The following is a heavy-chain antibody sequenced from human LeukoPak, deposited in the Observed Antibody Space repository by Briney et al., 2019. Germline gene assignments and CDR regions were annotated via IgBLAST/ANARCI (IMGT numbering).Heavy chain of an antibody. V-gene: IGHV3-66*01. CDR2: IYSGGST. J-gene: IGHJ4*02. CDR1: GFTVSSNY. D-gene: IGHD3-22*01. Sequence: GGSLRLSCAASGFTVSSNYMSWVRQAPGKGLEWVSVIYSGGSTYYADSVKGRFTISRDNVKNSLYLQMNSLRAEDTAVYYCARLYYDSSGSFAYWGQGTLVTVSS. CDR3: ARLYYDSSGSFAY.